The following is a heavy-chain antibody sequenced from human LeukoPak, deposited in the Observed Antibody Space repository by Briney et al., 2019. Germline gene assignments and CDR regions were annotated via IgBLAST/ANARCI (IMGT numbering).Heavy chain of an antibody. CDR2: IRGSDGST. CDR1: GFTFSTYA. CDR3: AKDVYGDYGGLDY. V-gene: IGHV3-23*01. J-gene: IGHJ4*02. Sequence: GGPLRLSCAASGFTFSTYAMSWVRQAPGKGLEWVSSIRGSDGSTYYADSAEGWFANSRDNSKNTPYLQMNSLRAEHTAIYYGAKDVYGDYGGLDYWGQGTLVTVSS. D-gene: IGHD4-17*01.